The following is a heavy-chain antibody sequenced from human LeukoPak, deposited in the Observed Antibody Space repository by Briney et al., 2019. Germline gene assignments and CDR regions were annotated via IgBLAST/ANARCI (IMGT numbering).Heavy chain of an antibody. CDR3: AREGAGDSY. D-gene: IGHD4-17*01. CDR1: GFTFSGYE. J-gene: IGHJ4*02. V-gene: IGHV3-53*01. Sequence: PGGSPRLSCAASGFTFSGYEMNWVRHAPGKGLEWVSVIYSGCSTSYADSGKGRFTISRDNSNNTLYLQMNSLRAEDTAVYYCAREGAGDSYWGQGTLVTVSS. CDR2: IYSGCST.